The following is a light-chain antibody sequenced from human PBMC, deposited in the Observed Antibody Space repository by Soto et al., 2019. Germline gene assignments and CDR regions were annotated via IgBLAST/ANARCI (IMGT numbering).Light chain of an antibody. CDR1: ERISSN. CDR2: SGF. Sequence: EIVMTQSPATLSVSPGERATLSCRASERISSNLAWYQQKPGQAPRLLIYSGFTRATGIPPRFSGSGSGTEFTLTISSLQSEDFAVYYCQQYNNWPPKITFGQGTRLEIK. J-gene: IGKJ5*01. V-gene: IGKV3-15*01. CDR3: QQYNNWPPKIT.